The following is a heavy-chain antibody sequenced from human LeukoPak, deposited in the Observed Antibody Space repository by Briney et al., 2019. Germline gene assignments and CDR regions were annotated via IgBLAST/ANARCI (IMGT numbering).Heavy chain of an antibody. CDR3: ARSWNARLNFDY. CDR2: IYSGGST. Sequence: PGGSLRLSCAVSGVSISSHYVNWVRQAPGKGLEWVSVIYSGGSTYYADSVKGRFTISRDNSKNMLYLQMDSLRAEDTAVYYCARSWNARLNFDYWGQGTLVTVSS. D-gene: IGHD1-1*01. J-gene: IGHJ4*02. CDR1: GVSISSHY. V-gene: IGHV3-66*02.